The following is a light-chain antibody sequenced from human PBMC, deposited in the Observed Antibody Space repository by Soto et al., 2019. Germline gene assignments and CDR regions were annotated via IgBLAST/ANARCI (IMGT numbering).Light chain of an antibody. CDR1: SSDVGGYNF. CDR2: EVS. V-gene: IGLV2-14*01. J-gene: IGLJ1*01. CDR3: TSYTSSGTV. Sequence: QSVLTQPASVSGSPGQSITISCTGTSSDVGGYNFVSWYQQYPGKVPKLMIYEVSNRPSGVSNRFSGSKSGNTASLTISGLRGEDEADYYCTSYTSSGTVFGTGTKVTVL.